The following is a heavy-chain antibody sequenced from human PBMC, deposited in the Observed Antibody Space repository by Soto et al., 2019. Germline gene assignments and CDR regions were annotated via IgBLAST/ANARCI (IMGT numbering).Heavy chain of an antibody. CDR2: ISGSGGSI. J-gene: IGHJ4*02. V-gene: IGHV3-23*01. Sequence: GGSLRLSCAASGFTFGIYAMSWVRQAPGKGLEWVSSISGSGGSIYYAHSVKGRFTISRDKTKNTLDLQMNSLGAEDTAVYHCARVAPEYSSTPRRFDFWGQGTLVTVSS. D-gene: IGHD6-13*01. CDR1: GFTFGIYA. CDR3: ARVAPEYSSTPRRFDF.